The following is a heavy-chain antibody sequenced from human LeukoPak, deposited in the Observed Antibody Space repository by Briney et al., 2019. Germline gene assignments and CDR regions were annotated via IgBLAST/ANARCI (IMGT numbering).Heavy chain of an antibody. V-gene: IGHV3-23*01. CDR3: AKVPYTSSNYYFDY. D-gene: IGHD5-18*01. CDR1: GFTFSNYA. J-gene: IGHJ4*02. CDR2: IRGSDDNT. Sequence: GGSLRLSCAASGFTFSNYAMSWVRQAPGKGLEWVSVIRGSDDNTYYADSVKGRFTISRDNSWNTLSLQMNSLRAEDTAVYYCAKVPYTSSNYYFDYWGQGTLVTVSS.